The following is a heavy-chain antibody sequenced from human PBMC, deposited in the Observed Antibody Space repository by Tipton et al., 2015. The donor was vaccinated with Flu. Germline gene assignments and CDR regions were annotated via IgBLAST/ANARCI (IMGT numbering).Heavy chain of an antibody. CDR3: ARDLRGYSGYTGSDGCDI. V-gene: IGHV4-4*07. CDR1: GGSISKSY. CDR2: ISTSGST. J-gene: IGHJ3*02. D-gene: IGHD5-12*01. Sequence: TLSLTCTVSGGSISKSYWSWLRQPAGKGLQWIGRISTSGSTNYNASLESRVTMSRDTSRNQLSLRLRYATAADTALYFCARDLRGYSGYTGSDGCDIWGRGIMVIVSS.